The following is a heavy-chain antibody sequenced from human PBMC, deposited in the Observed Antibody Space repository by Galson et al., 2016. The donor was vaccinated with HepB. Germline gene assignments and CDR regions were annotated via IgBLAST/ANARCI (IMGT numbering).Heavy chain of an antibody. CDR1: GYHFPNYW. CDR3: ARQMGSGWERKSIDYCYGRDV. V-gene: IGHV5-51*01. Sequence: QSGAEVKKPGESLKISCKGSGYHFPNYWIGWVRQMPGKGLEWLGFIYPSDSETRYSPSLQGQITISADKSTSTAYLQWHSLKASDTAVYYCARQMGSGWERKSIDYCYGRDVWGQWTAVIVSS. J-gene: IGHJ6*02. D-gene: IGHD3-3*01. CDR2: IYPSDSET.